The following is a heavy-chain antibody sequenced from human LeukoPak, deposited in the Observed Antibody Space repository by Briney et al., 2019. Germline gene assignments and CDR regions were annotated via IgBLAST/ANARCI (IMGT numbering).Heavy chain of an antibody. CDR1: EFDFFSYG. D-gene: IGHD2-21*02. CDR2: IFTDGSTT. CDR3: ARELPREVTLDY. J-gene: IGHJ4*01. V-gene: IGHV3-74*01. Sequence: PGGSPRLSCVASEFDFFSYGMQWVRQAPGKGLVWVSRIFTDGSTTSYADSVKGRFTISRDNAKNTLYLEMKSLRVEDTAVYYCARELPREVTLDYWGQGTLGTVSP.